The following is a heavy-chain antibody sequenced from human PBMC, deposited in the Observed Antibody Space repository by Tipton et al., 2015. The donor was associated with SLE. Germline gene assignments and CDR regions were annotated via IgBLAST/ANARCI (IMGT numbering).Heavy chain of an antibody. CDR1: GGSISSSNYY. J-gene: IGHJ2*01. D-gene: IGHD3-3*01. V-gene: IGHV4-39*06. Sequence: TLSLTCTVSGGSISSSNYYRGWIRQPPGKGLGWIGSIYYRGSTYYNPSLKSRITISVNTSKNQFPLKLTSVTAADTAVYYCARGVWSGSFFDLWGRGTLVTVSS. CDR3: ARGVWSGSFFDL. CDR2: IYYRGST.